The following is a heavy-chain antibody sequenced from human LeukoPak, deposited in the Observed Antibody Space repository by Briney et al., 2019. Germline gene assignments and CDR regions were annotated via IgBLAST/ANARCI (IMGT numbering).Heavy chain of an antibody. Sequence: SEGSLRLSCAASGFTFSAYSMNWVRQAPGKGLEWISYIGISSGNTKYADSVKGRFTISGDKAKNSLYLQRNSLRVEDTAGYYCARDYKYAFDNWGQGTLVTVSS. CDR2: IGISSGNT. D-gene: IGHD5-24*01. J-gene: IGHJ4*02. V-gene: IGHV3-48*01. CDR1: GFTFSAYS. CDR3: ARDYKYAFDN.